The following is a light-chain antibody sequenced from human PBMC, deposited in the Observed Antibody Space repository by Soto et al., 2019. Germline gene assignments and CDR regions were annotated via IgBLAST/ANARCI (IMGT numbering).Light chain of an antibody. CDR1: QSMSSW. V-gene: IGKV1-5*01. CDR3: QQYNSYPLT. Sequence: DIQMTQSPSTLSASVGDRVTITCRASQSMSSWLAWYQQKPGKAPKFLIYDASSLESGVPSRFSGSGSGTEFTLTISSLQPDDFATYYCQQYNSYPLTFGGGTKVEIK. J-gene: IGKJ4*01. CDR2: DAS.